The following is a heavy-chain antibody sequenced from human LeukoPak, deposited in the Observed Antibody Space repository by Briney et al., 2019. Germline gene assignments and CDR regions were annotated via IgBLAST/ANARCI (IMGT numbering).Heavy chain of an antibody. CDR1: GFTFSSYA. D-gene: IGHD6-19*01. CDR3: ARDEVAVAAEDYYYYYYMDV. V-gene: IGHV3-30-3*01. Sequence: GGSLRLSCAASGFTFSSYAMHWVRQAPGKGLEWVAVISYDGSNKYYADSVKGRFTISRDNSKNTLYLQMNSLRAEDTAVYYCARDEVAVAAEDYYYYYYMDVWGKGTTVTVSS. CDR2: ISYDGSNK. J-gene: IGHJ6*03.